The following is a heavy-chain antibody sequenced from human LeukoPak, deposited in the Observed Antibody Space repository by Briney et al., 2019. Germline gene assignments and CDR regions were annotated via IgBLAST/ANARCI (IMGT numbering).Heavy chain of an antibody. J-gene: IGHJ5*02. CDR2: TIPIFGTA. CDR3: ASGFCSSTSCYSSGKSWFDP. D-gene: IGHD2-2*01. Sequence: GASVKVSCKASGGTFSSYAISWVRQAPGQGLEWMGGTIPIFGTANYAQKFQRRVTITADESTSTAYMELSSLRSEDTAVYYCASGFCSSTSCYSSGKSWFDPWGQGTLVTVSS. V-gene: IGHV1-69*13. CDR1: GGTFSSYA.